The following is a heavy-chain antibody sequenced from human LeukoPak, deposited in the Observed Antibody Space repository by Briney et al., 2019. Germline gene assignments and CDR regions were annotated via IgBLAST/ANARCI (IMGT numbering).Heavy chain of an antibody. CDR3: ARPMTTVTTGFDY. Sequence: ASVKVSCKASGGTFSSYAISWVRQAPGQGLEWMGGIIPSFGTANYAQKFQGRVTITTDESTSTAYMELSNLRSEDTAVYFCARPMTTVTTGFDYWGQGTLVTVSS. V-gene: IGHV1-69*05. CDR2: IIPSFGTA. J-gene: IGHJ4*02. CDR1: GGTFSSYA. D-gene: IGHD4-17*01.